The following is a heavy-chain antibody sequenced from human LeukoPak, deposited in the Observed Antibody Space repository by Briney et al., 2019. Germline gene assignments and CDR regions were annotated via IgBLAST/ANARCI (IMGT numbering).Heavy chain of an antibody. CDR2: TIPIFGAT. CDR1: GGTFSGHA. V-gene: IGHV1-69*05. J-gene: IGHJ6*03. CDR3: AGGDPFNYYMDV. D-gene: IGHD4-17*01. Sequence: SVKVSCKASGGTFSGHAISWVRQAPGQGLEWMGGTIPIFGATNYTQRFQGRITITTDESTTTAYLELTSLRSEDTAVYFCAGGDPFNYYMDVWGKGTSVTV.